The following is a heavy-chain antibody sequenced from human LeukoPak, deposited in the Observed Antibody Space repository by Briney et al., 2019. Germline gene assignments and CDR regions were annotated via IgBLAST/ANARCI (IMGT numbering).Heavy chain of an antibody. CDR2: ISSSGSTI. D-gene: IGHD6-13*01. J-gene: IGHJ3*02. Sequence: GGSLRLSCAASGFTFSSYEMNWVRQAPGKGLEWVSYISSSGSTIYYADSVKGRFTISGDNAKNSLYLQMNSLRAEDTAVYYCARPYSSSWYRAFDIWGQGTMVTVSS. CDR1: GFTFSSYE. CDR3: ARPYSSSWYRAFDI. V-gene: IGHV3-48*03.